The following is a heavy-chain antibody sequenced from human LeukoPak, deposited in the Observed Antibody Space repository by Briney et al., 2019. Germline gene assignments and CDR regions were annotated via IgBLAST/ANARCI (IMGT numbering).Heavy chain of an antibody. Sequence: ASVKVSCKASGYTFTSYGISWVRQAPGRGLEWMGWISAYNGNTNYAQKLQGRVTMTTDTSTSTAYMELRSLRSDDTAVYYCARLRGYYDSSGYQYLGDYWGQGTLVTVSS. V-gene: IGHV1-18*01. D-gene: IGHD3-22*01. CDR1: GYTFTSYG. J-gene: IGHJ4*02. CDR3: ARLRGYYDSSGYQYLGDY. CDR2: ISAYNGNT.